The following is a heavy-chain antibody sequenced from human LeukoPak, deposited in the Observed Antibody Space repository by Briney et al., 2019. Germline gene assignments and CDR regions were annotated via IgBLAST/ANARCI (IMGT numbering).Heavy chain of an antibody. CDR2: ICYSGST. CDR1: GGSITSYY. V-gene: IGHV4-59*08. J-gene: IGHJ4*02. CDR3: ARLDSGGYYYFDY. D-gene: IGHD6-19*01. Sequence: SETLSLTCTVSGGSITSYYWSWIRQPPGKGLEWTGYICYSGSTDYNPSLKGRVTISVATSKTQFSLKLTSVTAADTAVYYCARLDSGGYYYFDYWGQGTLVTVSS.